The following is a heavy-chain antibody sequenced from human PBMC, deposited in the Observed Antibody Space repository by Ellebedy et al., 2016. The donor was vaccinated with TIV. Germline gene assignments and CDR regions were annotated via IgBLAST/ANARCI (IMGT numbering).Heavy chain of an antibody. D-gene: IGHD6-13*01. CDR3: VKDFTIGVAAAGTFDY. CDR2: ISSNGGST. J-gene: IGHJ4*02. V-gene: IGHV3-64D*06. CDR1: GFTFSSYA. Sequence: GGSLRLSXSASGFTFSSYAMHWVRQAPGKGLEYVSAISSNGGSTYYADSVKGRFTISRDNSKNTLYLQMSSLRAEDTAVYYCVKDFTIGVAAAGTFDYWGQGTLVTVSS.